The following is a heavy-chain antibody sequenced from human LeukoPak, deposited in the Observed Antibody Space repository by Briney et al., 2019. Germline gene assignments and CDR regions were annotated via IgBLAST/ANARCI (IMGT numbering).Heavy chain of an antibody. CDR3: ARDDNYYDSSGIPDY. CDR1: GFIFRNYW. Sequence: GGSLRLSCAASGFIFRNYWMNWVRQAPGKGLEWVSVISGSGGNTYYADSVKGRFTISRDNAKNSLYLQMNSLRAEDTAVYYCARDDNYYDSSGIPDYWGQGTLVTVSS. V-gene: IGHV3-21*01. J-gene: IGHJ4*02. D-gene: IGHD3-22*01. CDR2: ISGSGGNT.